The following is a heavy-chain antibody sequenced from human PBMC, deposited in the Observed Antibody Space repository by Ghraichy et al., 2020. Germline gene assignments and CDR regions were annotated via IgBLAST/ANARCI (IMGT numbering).Heavy chain of an antibody. Sequence: ASVKVSCKVSGYTLTELSMHWVRQAPGKGLEWMGGFDPEDGETIYAQKFQGRVTMTEDTSTDTAYMELSSLRSEDTAVYYCATYPLSSGYYKGFDPWGQGTLVTVSS. CDR2: FDPEDGET. CDR3: ATYPLSSGYYKGFDP. V-gene: IGHV1-24*01. D-gene: IGHD3-22*01. J-gene: IGHJ5*02. CDR1: GYTLTELS.